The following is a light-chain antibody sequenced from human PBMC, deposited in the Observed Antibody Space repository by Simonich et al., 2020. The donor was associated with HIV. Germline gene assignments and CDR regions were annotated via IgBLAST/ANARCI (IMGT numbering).Light chain of an antibody. CDR2: DAS. J-gene: IGKJ1*01. CDR1: QSGGSN. CDR3: QQYGRSPNT. Sequence: EIVMTQSPGTLSVSPGERATLSCRASQSGGSNLAWYQQKPGQAPRLLIYDASNRATGIPDRFSGSGSGTHFTLTISRLEPEDFAVYYCQQYGRSPNTFGQGTKVEIK. V-gene: IGKV3-20*01.